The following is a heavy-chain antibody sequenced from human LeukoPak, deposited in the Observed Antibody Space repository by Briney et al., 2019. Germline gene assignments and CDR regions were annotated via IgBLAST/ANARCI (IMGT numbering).Heavy chain of an antibody. CDR1: GFTFSSYG. D-gene: IGHD1-14*01. V-gene: IGHV3-30*02. J-gene: IGHJ4*02. CDR3: AKDLNQASWTFDY. Sequence: GGSLRLSCAASGFTFSSYGMHWVRQTPGKGLDWVTFIRYDGSNKCYADSVNGRFTISRDNSKNTLFLQMNSLRAEDTAVYYCAKDLNQASWTFDYWGQGTLVTVSS. CDR2: IRYDGSNK.